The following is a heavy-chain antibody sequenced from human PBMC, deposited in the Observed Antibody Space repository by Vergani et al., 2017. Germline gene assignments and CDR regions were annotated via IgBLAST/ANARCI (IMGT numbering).Heavy chain of an antibody. J-gene: IGHJ6*04. V-gene: IGHV3-66*02. CDR2: LFSAGST. Sequence: SGGGLVQPGGSLRLSCEASGFSVRTNYMTWVRQIPGKGLECVSILFSAGSTSYSDSVKGRFTISRDNSKNTLYLQMNSLRTEDTANYYCRGEMDVWGKGTTVTVSS. CDR3: RGEMDV. CDR1: GFSVRTNY.